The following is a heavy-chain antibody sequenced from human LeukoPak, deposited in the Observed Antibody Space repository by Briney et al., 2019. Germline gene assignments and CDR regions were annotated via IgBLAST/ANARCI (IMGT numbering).Heavy chain of an antibody. CDR2: IYTSGST. CDR3: ARVVKLWFGIKNYYYYMDV. J-gene: IGHJ6*03. CDR1: GGSFSGYY. D-gene: IGHD3-10*01. Sequence: PSETLSLTCAVYGGSFSGYYWSWIRQPAGKGLEWIGRIYTSGSTNYNPSLKSRVTISVDTSKNQFSLKLSSVTAADTAVYYCARVVKLWFGIKNYYYYMDVWGKGTTVTISS. V-gene: IGHV4-59*10.